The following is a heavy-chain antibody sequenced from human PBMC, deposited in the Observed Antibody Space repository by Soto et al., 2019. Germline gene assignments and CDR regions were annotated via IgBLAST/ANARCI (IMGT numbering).Heavy chain of an antibody. Sequence: EVQLVESGGGLVKPGGSLRLSCAASGFTFSSYSMNWVRQAPGKGLEWVSSISSSSSYIYYADSVKGRFTISRDNAKNSLYLQMNSLRAEDTAVYYCSRGDMVVVVAAIYGMDVWGQGTTVTVSS. D-gene: IGHD2-15*01. CDR3: SRGDMVVVVAAIYGMDV. J-gene: IGHJ6*02. CDR2: ISSSSSYI. V-gene: IGHV3-21*01. CDR1: GFTFSSYS.